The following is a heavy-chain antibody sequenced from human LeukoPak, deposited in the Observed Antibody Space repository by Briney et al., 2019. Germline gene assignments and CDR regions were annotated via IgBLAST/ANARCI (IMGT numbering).Heavy chain of an antibody. Sequence: ASVKVSCKASGYTFTSYGISWVRQAPGQGLEWMGWISAYNGNTNYAQKLQGRVTMTTDTSTSTAYMELRSLRSDDTAVYYCARDDVSRLSSGYYDYYYYGMDVWGQGTTVTVSS. J-gene: IGHJ6*02. CDR2: ISAYNGNT. V-gene: IGHV1-18*01. CDR1: GYTFTSYG. CDR3: ARDDVSRLSSGYYDYYYYGMDV. D-gene: IGHD3-22*01.